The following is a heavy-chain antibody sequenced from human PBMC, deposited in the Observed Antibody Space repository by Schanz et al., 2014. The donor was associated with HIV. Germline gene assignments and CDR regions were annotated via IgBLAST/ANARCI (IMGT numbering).Heavy chain of an antibody. D-gene: IGHD3-10*01. J-gene: IGHJ3*02. CDR2: IWYDGDYK. V-gene: IGHV3-33*06. CDR1: GFTFSSFA. Sequence: QVQLVESGGGVVQPGRSLRLSCAASGFTFSSFAMHWVRQAPGKGLEWVAVIWYDGDYKSYADSVTGRFTISRDNSKNRLYLQMTSLRAGDTPIYYWPKENPIYYYTHGGPFDIWGQGTMLTVSS. CDR3: PKENPIYYYTHGGPFDI.